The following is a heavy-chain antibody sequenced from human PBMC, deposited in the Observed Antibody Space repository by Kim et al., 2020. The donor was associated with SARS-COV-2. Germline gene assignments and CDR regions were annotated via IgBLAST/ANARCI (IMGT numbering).Heavy chain of an antibody. D-gene: IGHD1-26*01. J-gene: IGHJ4*02. CDR1: GFTFSSYS. CDR2: ISSSSSTI. CDR3: ARQTTDIVGATSADY. V-gene: IGHV3-48*02. Sequence: GGSLRLSCAASGFTFSSYSMNWVRQAPGKGLEWVSYISSSSSTIYYADSVKGRFTISRDNAKNSLYLQMNSLRDEDTAVYYCARQTTDIVGATSADYWGQGTLVTVSS.